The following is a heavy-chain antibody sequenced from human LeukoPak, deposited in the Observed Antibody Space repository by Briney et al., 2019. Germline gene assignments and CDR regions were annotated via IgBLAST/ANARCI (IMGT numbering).Heavy chain of an antibody. CDR1: GGSISSGSYY. Sequence: SETLSLTCTVSGGSISSGSYYWSWIRQPPGKGLEWIGEINHSGSTNYNPSLKSRVTISVDTSKNQFSLKLSSVTAADTAVYYCARPALGALGKDAFDIWGQGTMVTVSS. J-gene: IGHJ3*02. V-gene: IGHV4-39*07. CDR3: ARPALGALGKDAFDI. CDR2: INHSGST. D-gene: IGHD3-16*01.